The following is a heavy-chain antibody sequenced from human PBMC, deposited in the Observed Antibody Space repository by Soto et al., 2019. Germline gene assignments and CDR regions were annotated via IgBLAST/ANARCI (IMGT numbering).Heavy chain of an antibody. CDR2: ISYDGTNK. CDR3: AKAFITMVRVDYFDT. Sequence: GGSLRLSCAASGFTFSSYGMHWVRQAPGKGLEWMAVISYDGTNKYYADSVHGRFTISRDNSKNTVDLQMERLRAEDTAVYYCAKAFITMVRVDYFDTWGQGIPVTVSS. D-gene: IGHD3-10*01. J-gene: IGHJ4*02. V-gene: IGHV3-30*18. CDR1: GFTFSSYG.